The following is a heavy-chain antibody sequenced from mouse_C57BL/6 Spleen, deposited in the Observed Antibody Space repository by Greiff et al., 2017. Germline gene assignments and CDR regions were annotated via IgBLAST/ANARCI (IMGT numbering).Heavy chain of an antibody. J-gene: IGHJ2*01. CDR1: GFTFSSYA. V-gene: IGHV5-4*01. CDR3: ARDRQHGYFDY. CDR2: ISDGGSYT. Sequence: EVQVVESGGGLVKPGGSLNLSCAASGFTFSSYAMSWVRQTPEKRLEWVATISDGGSYTYYPDNVKGRFTISRDNAKNNLYLQMSHLKSEDTAMYYCARDRQHGYFDYWGQGTTLTVSS. D-gene: IGHD6-1*01.